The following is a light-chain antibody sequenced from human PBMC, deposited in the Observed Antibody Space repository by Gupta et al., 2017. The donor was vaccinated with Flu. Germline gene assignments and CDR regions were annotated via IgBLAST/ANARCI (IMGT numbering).Light chain of an antibody. CDR3: SSYTGTTTI. J-gene: IGLJ2*01. CDR1: SSEVGDYED. V-gene: IGLV2-14*03. CDR2: DVT. Sequence: TSSEVGDYEDVSWYQQHPGKAPKLMIYDVTNRPSGVSDRFSGSKSETTAALTISGLQPEDEADYFCSSYTGTTTIFGGGTKLTVL.